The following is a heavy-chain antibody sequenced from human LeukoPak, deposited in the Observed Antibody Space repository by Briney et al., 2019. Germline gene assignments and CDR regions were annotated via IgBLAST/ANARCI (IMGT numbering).Heavy chain of an antibody. CDR1: SESFIGYY. CDR2: INHSGST. V-gene: IGHV4-34*01. CDR3: AIHPDLDSLRRKYYFDY. J-gene: IGHJ4*02. D-gene: IGHD3/OR15-3a*01. Sequence: SETLSLTCAVYSESFIGYYWSWIRQPPGKGLEWIGEINHSGSTNYNPSLKSRVTISIDTSKNQFSLKLNSVTAADTAVYYCAIHPDLDSLRRKYYFDYWGQGTPVTVSS.